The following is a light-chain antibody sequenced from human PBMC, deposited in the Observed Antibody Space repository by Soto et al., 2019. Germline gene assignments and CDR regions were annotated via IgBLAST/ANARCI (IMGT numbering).Light chain of an antibody. V-gene: IGLV7-46*01. CDR2: DTN. J-gene: IGLJ1*01. CDR1: TGAVTSGHY. Sequence: QAVVTQEPSLTVSPGGTVTLTCGSSTGAVTSGHYPYWFQQKAGQAPRTLICDTNNKHSWTPARFSGSLLGGKAALTLSGAQPEDEADYYCLLTYTDTRVFGNGTKVTVL. CDR3: LLTYTDTRV.